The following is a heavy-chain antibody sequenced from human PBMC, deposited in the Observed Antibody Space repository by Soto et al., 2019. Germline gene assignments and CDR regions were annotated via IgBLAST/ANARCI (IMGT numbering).Heavy chain of an antibody. CDR1: GGTFSSYA. V-gene: IGHV1-69*01. D-gene: IGHD1-26*01. CDR3: ARDRWELPGGFDY. CDR2: IIPIFGTA. J-gene: IGHJ4*02. Sequence: QVQLVQSGAEVKKPGSSVKVSCKASGGTFSSYAISWVREAPGQGLEWMGGIIPIFGTANYAQKFQGSVTITADESTSTAYMELSRLRSEDTAVYYCARDRWELPGGFDYWGQGTLVTVSS.